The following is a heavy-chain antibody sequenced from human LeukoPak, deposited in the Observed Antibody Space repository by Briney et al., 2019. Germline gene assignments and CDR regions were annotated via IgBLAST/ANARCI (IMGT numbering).Heavy chain of an antibody. Sequence: ASVKVSCKVSGYTLTELSMHWVRQAPGQGLEWMGWIKSKSGATNYAQKFQGTVTMTRDTSISTAYMELSRLRSDDTALYYCARESYDEISGQLGGVFDYWGQGTLVAVSS. CDR3: ARESYDEISGQLGGVFDY. D-gene: IGHD3-22*01. V-gene: IGHV1-2*02. J-gene: IGHJ4*02. CDR2: IKSKSGAT. CDR1: GYTLTELS.